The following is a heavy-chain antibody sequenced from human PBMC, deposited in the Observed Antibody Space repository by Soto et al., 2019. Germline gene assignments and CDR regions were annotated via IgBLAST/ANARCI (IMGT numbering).Heavy chain of an antibody. CDR1: GFSFTGYY. D-gene: IGHD6-6*01. V-gene: IGHV1-2*02. CDR3: AKDLTRQLAYWLDP. CDR2: INAHSGGT. J-gene: IGHJ5*02. Sequence: QVQLVQSGAAVKKPGASVKVSCRASGFSFTGYYIHWLRQAPGQGLEWMGWINAHSGGTAYAQKFQGRVTLTRDTSIATAYLTLTSLTSDDTALYYCAKDLTRQLAYWLDPWGQGTQVTVSS.